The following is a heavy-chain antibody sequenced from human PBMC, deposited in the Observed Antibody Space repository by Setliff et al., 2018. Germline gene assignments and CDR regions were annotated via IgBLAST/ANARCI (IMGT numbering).Heavy chain of an antibody. V-gene: IGHV7-4-1*02. Sequence: ASVKVSCKASGYSLSNYVMNWVRQAPGQGLEWMGWINAKTGDPTYAQGYTGRFAFSLDTSDSATYLDNSNLKAEDTATYYCARADHLVTTTFDYWGQGTLVTVSS. J-gene: IGHJ4*01. CDR2: INAKTGDP. CDR1: GYSLSNYV. CDR3: ARADHLVTTTFDY. D-gene: IGHD4-17*01.